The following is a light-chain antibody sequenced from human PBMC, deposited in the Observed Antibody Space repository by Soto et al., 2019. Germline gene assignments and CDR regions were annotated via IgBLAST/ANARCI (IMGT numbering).Light chain of an antibody. V-gene: IGLV2-23*02. CDR1: SGDIGRYNL. Sequence: QSALTQPASVSGSPGQSITISCTGTSGDIGRYNLVSWYQQHPGKAPILMIYAVSQRPSGVSSRFSGSKSGNTASLSICGRQAEDEADYYCCSYAGGTLHYVFGPGTKLTVL. CDR2: AVS. J-gene: IGLJ1*01. CDR3: CSYAGGTLHYV.